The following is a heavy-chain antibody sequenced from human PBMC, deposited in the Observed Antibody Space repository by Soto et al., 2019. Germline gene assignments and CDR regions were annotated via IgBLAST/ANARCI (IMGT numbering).Heavy chain of an antibody. J-gene: IGHJ4*02. CDR3: AGSPDYGDYGNY. D-gene: IGHD4-17*01. V-gene: IGHV3-66*01. Sequence: PGGSLRLSCAASGFTVTNYYMSWVRQAPGKGLEWVSVIFSGRATYYADSVKGRFTVSRDDSKNTLYLQMNSLRAEDTAVYYCAGSPDYGDYGNYWGQGALVTVSS. CDR2: IFSGRAT. CDR1: GFTVTNYY.